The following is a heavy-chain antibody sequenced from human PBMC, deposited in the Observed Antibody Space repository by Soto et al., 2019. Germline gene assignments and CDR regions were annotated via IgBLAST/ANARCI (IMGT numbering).Heavy chain of an antibody. CDR2: IDYSGST. J-gene: IGHJ5*02. CDR1: GGSISSGDYY. CDR3: ARGRDSGDYVRWFDP. Sequence: QVQLQESGPGLVKPSQTLSLTCTVSGGSISSGDYYWSWIRQPPGKGLEWSGYIDYSGSTYYNPSLKGLVTISVYSSKHQCSLKLSSVTAADTGVYYCARGRDSGDYVRWFDPWGQGTLVPGSS. D-gene: IGHD4-17*01. V-gene: IGHV4-30-4*01.